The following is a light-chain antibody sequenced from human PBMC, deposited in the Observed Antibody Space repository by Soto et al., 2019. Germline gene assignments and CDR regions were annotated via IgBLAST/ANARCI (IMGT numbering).Light chain of an antibody. V-gene: IGLV1-47*01. J-gene: IGLJ2*01. Sequence: QSVLTLPPSASGTPGQRVTISCSGSSSNIGSNYVYWYQQLPGTAPKLLIYRNNQRPSGVPDRFSGSKSGTSASLAISGLRSEDEADYYCAACDDSLNVVFGGGTKLTVL. CDR3: AACDDSLNVV. CDR2: RNN. CDR1: SSNIGSNY.